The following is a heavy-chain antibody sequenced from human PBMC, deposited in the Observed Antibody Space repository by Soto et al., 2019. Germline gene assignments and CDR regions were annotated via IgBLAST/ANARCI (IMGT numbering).Heavy chain of an antibody. D-gene: IGHD7-27*01. Sequence: ASVTVSCKASGYTFTGYYMHWVRQAPGQGLEWMGWINPNSGGTNYAQKFQGWVTMTRDTSISTAYMELSRLRSDDTAVYYCARDLGKSGLNAFDIWGQGTMVTVSS. CDR1: GYTFTGYY. J-gene: IGHJ3*02. CDR3: ARDLGKSGLNAFDI. CDR2: INPNSGGT. V-gene: IGHV1-2*04.